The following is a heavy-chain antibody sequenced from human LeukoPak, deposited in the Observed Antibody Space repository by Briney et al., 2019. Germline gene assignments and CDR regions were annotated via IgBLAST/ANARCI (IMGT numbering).Heavy chain of an antibody. D-gene: IGHD6-19*01. CDR2: INPSGGSI. Sequence: EASVTVSCKASGYTFTSYYMHWVRQAPGQGLEWMGLINPSGGSISYAQKFQGRVTMTRDTSTSTVYMELSSLRSEDTAVYYCARDQGSGSRIFDYWGQGTLVTVSS. CDR3: ARDQGSGSRIFDY. J-gene: IGHJ4*02. V-gene: IGHV1-46*01. CDR1: GYTFTSYY.